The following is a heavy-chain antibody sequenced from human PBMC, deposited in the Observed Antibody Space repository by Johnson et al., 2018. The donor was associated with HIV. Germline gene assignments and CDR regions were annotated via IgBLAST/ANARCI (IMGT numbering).Heavy chain of an antibody. CDR1: GFTFSSFA. CDR3: AKAIGDAFDI. Sequence: QVQLVESGGGVVQPGRSLRLSCAASGFTFSSFAIHWVRQAPGKGLEWVAVISYDGSNKYYADSVKGRFTISRDNSKNTLYLQMNSLRAEDTAVYYCAKAIGDAFDIWGQGTMVTVSS. D-gene: IGHD2/OR15-2a*01. V-gene: IGHV3-30*04. CDR2: ISYDGSNK. J-gene: IGHJ3*02.